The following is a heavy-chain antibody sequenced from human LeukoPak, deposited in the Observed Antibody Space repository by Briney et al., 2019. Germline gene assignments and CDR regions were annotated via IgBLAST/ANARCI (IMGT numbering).Heavy chain of an antibody. CDR3: ARLSGSYRRFDY. J-gene: IGHJ4*02. CDR1: GYTFTSYY. D-gene: IGHD1-26*01. Sequence: ASVKVSCKASGYTFTSYYMHWVRQAPGQGLEWMGIINPSGGSTSYAQKFQGRVTMTRDTSTSTAYMELRSLRSDDTAVYYCARLSGSYRRFDYWGQGTLVTVSS. CDR2: INPSGGST. V-gene: IGHV1-46*01.